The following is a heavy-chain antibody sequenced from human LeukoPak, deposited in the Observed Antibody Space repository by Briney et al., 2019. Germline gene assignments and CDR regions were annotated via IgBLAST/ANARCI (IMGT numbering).Heavy chain of an antibody. V-gene: IGHV4-4*07. CDR2: ISASGNT. Sequence: SEPLSLTCTVSGGSISNYHWSWIPQPAGEALEWIGRISASGNTNYDPSLKSRVTMSVDTSMNLFALKLSSVTAADTAVYYCARQGVATAIDYWGQGTLVTVSS. CDR1: GGSISNYH. J-gene: IGHJ4*02. CDR3: ARQGVATAIDY. D-gene: IGHD2-21*02.